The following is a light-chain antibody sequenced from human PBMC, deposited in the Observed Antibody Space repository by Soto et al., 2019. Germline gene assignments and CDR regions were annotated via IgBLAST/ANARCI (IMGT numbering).Light chain of an antibody. Sequence: EIVLTQSPATLSLFPGERATLSCRASQSVRTYLAWYQQKPCQAPRLLISNASNRATGIPARFSGSGSGTDCTLTISSLEAEDFAVYYCHQRSNWPRPFGGGTKVEIK. J-gene: IGKJ4*01. CDR3: HQRSNWPRP. V-gene: IGKV3-11*01. CDR2: NAS. CDR1: QSVRTY.